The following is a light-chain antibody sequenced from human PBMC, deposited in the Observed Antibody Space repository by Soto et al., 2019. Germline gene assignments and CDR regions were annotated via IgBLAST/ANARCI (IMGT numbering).Light chain of an antibody. J-gene: IGLJ3*02. CDR2: DNN. V-gene: IGLV1-51*01. Sequence: QSVLTQPPSVSAPPGQKVTISCSGGSSNIGNNYVAWYQQLPGTAPKLLIYDNNKRPSGIPDRSSGSKSGTLATLGITGLQTGDEADYYCGTWDSSLSAGVFGGGTKVTVL. CDR3: GTWDSSLSAGV. CDR1: SSNIGNNY.